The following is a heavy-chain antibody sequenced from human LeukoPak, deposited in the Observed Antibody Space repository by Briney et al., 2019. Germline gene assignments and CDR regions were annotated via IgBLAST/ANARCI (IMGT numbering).Heavy chain of an antibody. Sequence: GGSLRLSCAASGFTFSSYSMNWVRQAPGKGLEWVSSISSSSSYIYYADSVKGRFTISRDNAKNSLYLQMNSLRAEDTAVYYCARESTVTGIAAAGTTVAYYFDYWGQGTLVTVSS. CDR2: ISSSSSYI. V-gene: IGHV3-21*01. J-gene: IGHJ4*02. CDR1: GFTFSSYS. D-gene: IGHD6-13*01. CDR3: ARESTVTGIAAAGTTVAYYFDY.